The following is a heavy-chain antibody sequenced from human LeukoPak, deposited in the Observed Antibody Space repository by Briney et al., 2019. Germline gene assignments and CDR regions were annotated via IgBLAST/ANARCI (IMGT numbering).Heavy chain of an antibody. CDR2: INHSGST. J-gene: IGHJ4*02. V-gene: IGHV4-34*01. Sequence: SETLSLTCAVYGGSFSGYYWSWIRQPPGKGLEWIGEINHSGSTNYNPSLKSRVTISVDTSKNQFSLKLSSVTAADTAVYYCAGSTSLYDSSGYYVGNFDYWGQGTLVTVSS. D-gene: IGHD3-22*01. CDR1: GGSFSGYY. CDR3: AGSTSLYDSSGYYVGNFDY.